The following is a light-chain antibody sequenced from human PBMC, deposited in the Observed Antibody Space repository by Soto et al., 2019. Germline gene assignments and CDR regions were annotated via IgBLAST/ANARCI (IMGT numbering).Light chain of an antibody. Sequence: DIPMTQSPSTLSASVGDRVTITCRASQSISSWLAWYQQKPGKAPKLLIYKASSLESGVSSRFSGSGSGTEFTLTISSLQPDDFANYYCQQYNSYSYTFGQGTKLEIK. V-gene: IGKV1-5*03. CDR1: QSISSW. CDR3: QQYNSYSYT. J-gene: IGKJ2*01. CDR2: KAS.